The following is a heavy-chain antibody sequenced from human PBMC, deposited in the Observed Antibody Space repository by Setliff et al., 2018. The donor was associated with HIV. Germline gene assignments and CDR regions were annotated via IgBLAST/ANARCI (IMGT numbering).Heavy chain of an antibody. CDR2: INPTSGWT. D-gene: IGHD3-22*01. Sequence: ASVKVSCKASGNTFNNKYMYWVRQARGQGLEWMGIINPTSGWTSYAQKFQGRVTMTSDMSTNTVYMELTSLTSEDTAVYFCARALPTDSAYPPVYWGQGTLVTVSS. V-gene: IGHV1-46*02. J-gene: IGHJ1*01. CDR1: GNTFNNKY. CDR3: ARALPTDSAYPPVY.